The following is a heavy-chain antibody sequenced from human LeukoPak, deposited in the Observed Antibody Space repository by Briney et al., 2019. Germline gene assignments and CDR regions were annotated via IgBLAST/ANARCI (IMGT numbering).Heavy chain of an antibody. D-gene: IGHD3-22*01. CDR3: ARAPPMGYDSSGPDY. V-gene: IGHV5-51*01. CDR1: GYSFTDYW. Sequence: GESLKISCKGSGYSFTDYWIGWVRQMPGKGLEWMGIIYPGDSDTRYSPSFQGQVTISADKSISTAYLQWSSLKASDTAMYYCARAPPMGYDSSGPDYWGQGTLVTVSS. CDR2: IYPGDSDT. J-gene: IGHJ4*02.